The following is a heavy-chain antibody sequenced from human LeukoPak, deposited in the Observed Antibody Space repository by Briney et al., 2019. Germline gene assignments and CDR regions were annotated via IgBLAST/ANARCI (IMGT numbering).Heavy chain of an antibody. CDR1: GFTFSDYW. Sequence: GGSLRLSCAASGFTFSDYWINWVRQAPGEGLVWVANIKQDGSEKNYVDSVKGRFTVSRDNAKKSVYLQLNSLRAEDTAVYYCARGNNGAFDYWGQGSLVTVSS. CDR3: ARGNNGAFDY. J-gene: IGHJ4*02. D-gene: IGHD4/OR15-4a*01. V-gene: IGHV3-7*01. CDR2: IKQDGSEK.